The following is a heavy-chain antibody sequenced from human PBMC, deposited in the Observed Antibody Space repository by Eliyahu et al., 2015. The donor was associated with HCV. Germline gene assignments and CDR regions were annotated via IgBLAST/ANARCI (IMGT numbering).Heavy chain of an antibody. Sequence: EGLLEESGGGLVQPGGSLRLSCVXSGFTFXDYGMHWVRQRPGKGLEWVSGINWNSDYSGHADSVKGRFTISRDNAKNSLFLHMTSLRSEDTALYYCAKDSEELVQFQYFDLWGRGTLVTVSS. CDR2: INWNSDYS. J-gene: IGHJ2*01. CDR3: AKDSEELVQFQYFDL. D-gene: IGHD6-6*01. CDR1: GFTFXDYG. V-gene: IGHV3-9*01.